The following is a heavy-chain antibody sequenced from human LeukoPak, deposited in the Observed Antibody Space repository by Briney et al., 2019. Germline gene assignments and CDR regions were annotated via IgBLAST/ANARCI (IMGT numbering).Heavy chain of an antibody. V-gene: IGHV5-51*01. CDR1: GYNFTIYW. D-gene: IGHD6-13*01. J-gene: IGHJ4*02. Sequence: GASLKISCEGSGYNFTIYWIDWVRQMPRKSLEWMGSIYPGDSDTKYSPSFQGHVTISADRSTNTAYLQWRSLQASDTAIYYCARRGDSSSWTPPYLDYWGPGTLVTVSS. CDR3: ARRGDSSSWTPPYLDY. CDR2: IYPGDSDT.